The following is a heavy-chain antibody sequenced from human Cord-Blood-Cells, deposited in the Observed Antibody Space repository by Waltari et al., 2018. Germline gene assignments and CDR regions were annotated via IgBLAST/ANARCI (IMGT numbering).Heavy chain of an antibody. Sequence: QITLKESGPTLVKPTQTLTLTCTFSGFSLSTSGVGVGWIRQPPRKALEWLALIYWNDDKRYSPSLKSRLTITKDTSKNQVVLTMTNMDPVDTATYYCAHRGYYDFWSGYLTNWFDPWGQGTLVTVSS. J-gene: IGHJ5*02. D-gene: IGHD3-3*01. CDR3: AHRGYYDFWSGYLTNWFDP. V-gene: IGHV2-5*01. CDR1: GFSLSTSGVG. CDR2: IYWNDDK.